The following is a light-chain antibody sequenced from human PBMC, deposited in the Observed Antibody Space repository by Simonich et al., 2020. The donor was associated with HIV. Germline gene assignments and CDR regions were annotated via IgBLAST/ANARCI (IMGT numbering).Light chain of an antibody. CDR2: AAS. CDR3: QQLNSYPRALT. CDR1: QDISSY. V-gene: IGKV1-9*01. Sequence: DIQLTQSPSFLSASVGDRITLNCRASQDISSYLAWYQQKPGEAPKLLIYAASTLQSGVPSRFSGNGSGTEFSLTISSLQPEDFATYYCQQLNSYPRALTFGGGTKVEIK. J-gene: IGKJ4*01.